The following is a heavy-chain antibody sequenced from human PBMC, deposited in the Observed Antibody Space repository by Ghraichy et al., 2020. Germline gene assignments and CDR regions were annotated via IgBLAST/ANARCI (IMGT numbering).Heavy chain of an antibody. Sequence: ASAKVSCKASGYIFTDYGISWVRQAPGQGLEWMGWISTYNVNTKYAQKFQGRVTLTTDTSTTTAYMYLGSLGSDDTAVYFCARVEAVERLSVYYYDYHMDVWGQGTTVTVSS. V-gene: IGHV1-18*01. CDR3: ARVEAVERLSVYYYDYHMDV. CDR1: GYIFTDYG. D-gene: IGHD1-26*01. J-gene: IGHJ6*03. CDR2: ISTYNVNT.